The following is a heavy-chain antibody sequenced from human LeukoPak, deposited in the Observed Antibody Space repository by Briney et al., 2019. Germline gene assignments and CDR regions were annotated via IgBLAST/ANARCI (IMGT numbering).Heavy chain of an antibody. CDR1: GFTFSSYW. Sequence: QPGGSLRLSCAASGFTFSSYWMSWVRQAPGKGLEWVANIKQDGSEKYYVDSVKGRFTISRDNAKNSLYLQMNSLRAEDTAVYYCARDPSSSFYYYMDIWGRGTTVTVSS. CDR3: ARDPSSSFYYYMDI. J-gene: IGHJ6*03. CDR2: IKQDGSEK. D-gene: IGHD6-6*01. V-gene: IGHV3-7*01.